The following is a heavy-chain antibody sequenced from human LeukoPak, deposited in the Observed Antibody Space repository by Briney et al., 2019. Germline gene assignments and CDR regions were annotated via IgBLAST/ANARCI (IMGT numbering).Heavy chain of an antibody. D-gene: IGHD4-11*01. CDR3: ARDHVKATVTTTDY. CDR1: GFTFSRYD. CDR2: ISYDVSKK. V-gene: IGHV3-30-3*01. J-gene: IGHJ4*02. Sequence: QAGGSLSLSCAASGFTFSRYDMLWVRHAPGKGLEGVGVISYDVSKKYYADSVKGRFTISKDNTKNTLYLQMNSLRAENTAVYCCARDHVKATVTTTDYWGQGTLVTFSS.